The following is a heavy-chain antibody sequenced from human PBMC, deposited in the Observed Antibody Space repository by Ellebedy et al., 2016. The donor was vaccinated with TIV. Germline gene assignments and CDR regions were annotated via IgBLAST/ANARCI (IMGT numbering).Heavy chain of an antibody. J-gene: IGHJ3*02. Sequence: GESLKISCAASGFTLSSYIMHWVRQAPGKGLEWVAMISNDGTGEFYADSVKGRFSIYRDNSENTVYLQMNSLRAEDTAVYYCARGGGELLRYAFDIWGHGTMVTVSS. CDR2: ISNDGTGE. D-gene: IGHD1-26*01. V-gene: IGHV3-30-3*01. CDR3: ARGGGELLRYAFDI. CDR1: GFTLSSYI.